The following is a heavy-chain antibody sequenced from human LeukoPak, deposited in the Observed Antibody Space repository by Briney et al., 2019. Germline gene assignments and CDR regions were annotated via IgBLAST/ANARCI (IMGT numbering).Heavy chain of an antibody. J-gene: IGHJ4*02. Sequence: SGTLSLTCGVSGGSISGSNWWSWVRQPPGKGLEWIGEFHHAGSTNYNPSLKSRVTISVDKSKNQFSLRLSSGTAAGTAVYYCARNIVGANAFDYWGQGTLVTVSS. D-gene: IGHD1-26*01. V-gene: IGHV4-4*02. CDR1: GGSISGSNW. CDR3: ARNIVGANAFDY. CDR2: FHHAGST.